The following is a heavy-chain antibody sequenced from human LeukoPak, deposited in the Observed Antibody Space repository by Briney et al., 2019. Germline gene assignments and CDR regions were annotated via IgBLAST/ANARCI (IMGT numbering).Heavy chain of an antibody. CDR2: INHSGST. V-gene: IGHV4-34*01. CDR1: GGSFSGYY. J-gene: IGHJ6*03. CDR3: ARGIRLWFNYYMDV. Sequence: SETLSLTCAVYGGSFSGYYWSWIRQPPGKGLEWIGEINHSGSTNYNPSLKSRVTISVDTSKNQFSLKLSSVTAADTAVYYCARGIRLWFNYYMDVWGKGTTVTVSS. D-gene: IGHD5-18*01.